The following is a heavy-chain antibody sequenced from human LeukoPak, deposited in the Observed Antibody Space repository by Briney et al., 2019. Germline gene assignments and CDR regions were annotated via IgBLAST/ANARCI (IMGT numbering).Heavy chain of an antibody. CDR1: GFTFSGYA. J-gene: IGHJ5*02. V-gene: IGHV3-30*14. CDR3: LGFGPHYYSDR. D-gene: IGHD3-10*01. CDR2: ISYDGSNK. Sequence: GGSLRLSCAASGFTFSGYAMHWVRQAPGKGLEWVAVISYDGSNKYYADSVKGRFSFSRDTSKNILYLQMNSLRVEDTAIYYCLGFGPHYYSDRWGQGTLVTVSS.